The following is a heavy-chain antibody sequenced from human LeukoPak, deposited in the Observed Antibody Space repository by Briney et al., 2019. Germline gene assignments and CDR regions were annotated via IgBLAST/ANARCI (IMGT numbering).Heavy chain of an antibody. CDR3: ARGPFPYYDILTGYYHAFDP. J-gene: IGHJ5*02. D-gene: IGHD3-9*01. Sequence: SETLSLTCAVYGASFSGYYWSWLRQPPGKGLEWLGEINHSGSTNYNPSLKSRVTISVDTSKNQFSLKLSSVTAADTAVYYCARGPFPYYDILTGYYHAFDPWGQGTLVTVSS. CDR2: INHSGST. CDR1: GASFSGYY. V-gene: IGHV4-34*01.